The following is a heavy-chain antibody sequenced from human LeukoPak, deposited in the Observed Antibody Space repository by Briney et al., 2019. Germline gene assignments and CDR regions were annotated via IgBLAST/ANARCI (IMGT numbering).Heavy chain of an antibody. V-gene: IGHV6-1*01. D-gene: IGHD6-19*01. Sequence: SQTLSLTCDISGDSVSSNNGAWNWIRQSPSRGLEWLGRTYYRSKWYNDYAGSLNGRKTISPDTSKNQFSLHLNSVTPEDTAVYYCARDLGNTGWYTFDYWGQGILVTVSS. CDR3: ARDLGNTGWYTFDY. J-gene: IGHJ4*02. CDR2: TYYRSKWYN. CDR1: GDSVSSNNGA.